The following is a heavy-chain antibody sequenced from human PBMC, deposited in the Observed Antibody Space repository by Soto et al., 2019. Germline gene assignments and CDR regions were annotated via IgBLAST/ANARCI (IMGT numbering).Heavy chain of an antibody. V-gene: IGHV3-30*18. CDR2: ISYDGSNK. D-gene: IGHD3-9*01. J-gene: IGHJ6*02. Sequence: GRSMRLSCAASGFTFSSYGMHWVRQAPGKGLEWVAVISYDGSNKYYADSVKGRFTISRDNSKNTLYLQMNSLRAEDTAVYYCAKDLISAYDILTGYYTYYYHYGMDVWGQGTTVTVSS. CDR3: AKDLISAYDILTGYYTYYYHYGMDV. CDR1: GFTFSSYG.